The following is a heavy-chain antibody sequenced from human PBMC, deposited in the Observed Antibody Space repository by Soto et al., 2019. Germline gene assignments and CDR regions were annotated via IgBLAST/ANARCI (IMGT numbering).Heavy chain of an antibody. D-gene: IGHD3-16*01. J-gene: IGHJ4*02. CDR1: GFTFSSYA. CDR3: ARGGGNFDY. CDR2: ISYDGSKK. Sequence: QVQLVESGGGVVQPGRSLRLSCAASGFTFSSYAMHWVRQAPGKGLEWVAVISYDGSKKYYADSVKGRFTISRDNSENTLDLKMNSLRAEDTAGYYCARGGGNFDYWGQGTLVTVSS. V-gene: IGHV3-30-3*01.